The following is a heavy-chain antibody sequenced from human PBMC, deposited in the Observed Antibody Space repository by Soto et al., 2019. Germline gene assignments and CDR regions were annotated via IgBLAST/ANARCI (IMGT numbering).Heavy chain of an antibody. CDR3: ARVPREGYCGGDCYLPRYYYGMDV. CDR2: IWYDGSNK. CDR1: GFTFSSYG. J-gene: IGHJ6*02. V-gene: IGHV3-33*01. Sequence: GGSLRLSCAASGFTFSSYGMHWVRQAPGKGLEWVAVIWYDGSNKYYADSVKGRFTISRDNSKNTLYLQMNSLRAEDTAVYYCARVPREGYCGGDCYLPRYYYGMDVWGQGTTVTVSS. D-gene: IGHD2-21*02.